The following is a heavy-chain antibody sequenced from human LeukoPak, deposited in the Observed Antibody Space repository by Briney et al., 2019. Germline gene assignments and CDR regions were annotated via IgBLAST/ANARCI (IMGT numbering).Heavy chain of an antibody. Sequence: QPGGSLRLSCAASGIIITSYWMSWVRQTPGKVLEWVANIKQDGSEKNYVDSVKGRFTIFRDNARNSLYLQMNSLRAEDTAVYYCARHSYGYNHWGQGTLVIVSS. V-gene: IGHV3-7*01. CDR2: IKQDGSEK. CDR1: GIIITSYW. J-gene: IGHJ5*02. CDR3: ARHSYGYNH. D-gene: IGHD3-16*01.